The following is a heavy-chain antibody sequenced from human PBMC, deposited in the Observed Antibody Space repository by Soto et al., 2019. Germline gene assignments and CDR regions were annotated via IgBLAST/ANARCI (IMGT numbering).Heavy chain of an antibody. CDR2: IKSKTDGGTI. CDR1: GFTFTNAW. V-gene: IGHV3-15*07. Sequence: GSLRLSCAASGFTFTNAWMNWVRQAPGKGLEWVGRIKSKTDGGTIDYAAPVKGRFTISRDDSKNTLYLQMNSLKTEDTAVYYCTPMGMIDLSYYFYGMDVWGQGTTVTVSS. CDR3: TPMGMIDLSYYFYGMDV. J-gene: IGHJ6*02. D-gene: IGHD3-3*01.